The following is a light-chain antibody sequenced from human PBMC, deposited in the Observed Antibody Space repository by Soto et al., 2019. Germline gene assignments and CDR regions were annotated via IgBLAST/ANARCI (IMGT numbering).Light chain of an antibody. CDR2: DVT. Sequence: QSALTQPRSVSGSPGQSVTISCTGTSSDVAGYNYVSWFQQHPGKAPKIMIYDVTERPSGVPDRISGSKSGNTASLTISGLQAEDEADYDCCSYAGSYTFIFGGGTKLTVL. CDR1: SSDVAGYNY. V-gene: IGLV2-11*01. CDR3: CSYAGSYTFI. J-gene: IGLJ2*01.